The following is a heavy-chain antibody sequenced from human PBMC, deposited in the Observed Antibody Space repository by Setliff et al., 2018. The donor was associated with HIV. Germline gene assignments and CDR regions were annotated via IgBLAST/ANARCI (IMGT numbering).Heavy chain of an antibody. J-gene: IGHJ6*04. CDR3: VRDITTCWDV. CDR2: IYYSGST. Sequence: SETLSLTCTVSGDSISSSGYYWGWVRQPPGKGLEWIGTIYYSGSTYYNPSLKSRVTISVEASKNQISLKLTAVTAADSAVYYCVRDITTCWDVWGKGTTVTVSS. CDR1: GDSISSSGYY. D-gene: IGHD4-4*01. V-gene: IGHV4-39*02.